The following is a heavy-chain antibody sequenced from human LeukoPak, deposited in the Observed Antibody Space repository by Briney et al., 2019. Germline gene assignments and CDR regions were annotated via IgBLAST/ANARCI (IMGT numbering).Heavy chain of an antibody. CDR1: GFTFSSYS. CDR2: ISSSSCYI. J-gene: IGHJ5*02. V-gene: IGHV3-21*01. CDR3: AKDYTAAGTGGWFDP. D-gene: IGHD6-13*01. Sequence: PGGSLRLSCAASGFTFSSYSMNWVRQAPGKGLEWVSSISSSSCYIYYADSVKGRFTISRDNAKNSLYLQMNSLRAEDTAVYYCAKDYTAAGTGGWFDPWGQGTLVTVSS.